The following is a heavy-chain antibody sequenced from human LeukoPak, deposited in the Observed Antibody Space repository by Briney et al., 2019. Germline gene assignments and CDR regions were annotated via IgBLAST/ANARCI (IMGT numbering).Heavy chain of an antibody. D-gene: IGHD3-3*01. CDR2: IYYSGST. CDR1: GGSISSYY. CDR3: ARGLPSYDFWSGYYPYYSDY. J-gene: IGHJ4*02. Sequence: PSETLSLTCTVSGGSISSYYWSWIRQPPGKGLEWIGYIYYSGSTNYNPSLKSRVTISVDTSKNQFSLKLSSVTAADTAVYYCARGLPSYDFWSGYYPYYSDYWGQGTLVTVSS. V-gene: IGHV4-59*01.